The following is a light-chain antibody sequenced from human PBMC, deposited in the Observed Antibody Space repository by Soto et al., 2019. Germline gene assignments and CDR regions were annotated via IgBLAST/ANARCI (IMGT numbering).Light chain of an antibody. Sequence: DIPMTQSASTLSASVGDRVTITCRASQSISSWLAWYQQKPGKAPKLLIYKSSSLESGVPSRFSGSGSGTDFTLTISSLQPDDFATYYRQQYNSYARTFGQVTKVEIK. CDR2: KSS. V-gene: IGKV1-5*03. CDR1: QSISSW. J-gene: IGKJ1*01. CDR3: QQYNSYART.